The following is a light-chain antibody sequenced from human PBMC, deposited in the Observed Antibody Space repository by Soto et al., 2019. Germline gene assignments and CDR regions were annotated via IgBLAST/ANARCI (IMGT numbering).Light chain of an antibody. CDR2: EVS. CDR3: ISYTSRRTWV. V-gene: IGLV2-14*01. CDR1: SSDVGGYDY. Sequence: QSVLTQPASVSGSPGQSITISCTGTSSDVGGYDYVSWYQQHPGKAPKVMIYEVSHRPSGVSNRFSGSKSGNTASLTISGLQAEDEADYYCISYTSRRTWVFGGGTKLTVL. J-gene: IGLJ3*02.